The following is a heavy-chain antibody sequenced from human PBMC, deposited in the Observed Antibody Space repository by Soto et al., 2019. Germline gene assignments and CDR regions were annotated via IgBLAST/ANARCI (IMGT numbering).Heavy chain of an antibody. CDR3: TRGPRSTSTGTGAF. Sequence: FLRLACASSGFAFSMYWMHWVRQVPGKGPEWVSRINDDGSHTNYADSVKGRFTISRDNAKNTLYLQMNDLRAEDTAVYYCTRGPRSTSTGTGAFWGQGTLVTVSS. V-gene: IGHV3-74*01. D-gene: IGHD1-1*01. CDR2: INDDGSHT. CDR1: GFAFSMYW. J-gene: IGHJ4*02.